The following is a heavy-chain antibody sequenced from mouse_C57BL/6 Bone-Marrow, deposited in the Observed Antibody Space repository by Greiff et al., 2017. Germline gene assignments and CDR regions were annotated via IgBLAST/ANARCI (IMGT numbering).Heavy chain of an antibody. CDR2: IDPENGDT. D-gene: IGHD2-4*01. CDR1: GFNIKDDY. V-gene: IGHV14-4*01. Sequence: VQLQQSGAELVRPGASVKLSCTASGFNIKDDYMHWVKQRPEQGLEWIGLIDPENGDTEYDSKFQGKATITADTSSNTAYLHLSSLTSEDTAVYYCTTLYYDYGGYYAMDYWVQGTSVTVSS. CDR3: TTLYYDYGGYYAMDY. J-gene: IGHJ4*01.